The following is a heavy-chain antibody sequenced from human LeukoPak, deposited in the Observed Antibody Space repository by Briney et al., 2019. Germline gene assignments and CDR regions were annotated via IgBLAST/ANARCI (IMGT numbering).Heavy chain of an antibody. CDR3: ARVDSGHDYGPS. Sequence: ASVKVSCKASGYTFTAYYMHWVRQVPGQGLEWMGRTNPNSGDTDYAQKFQGRVIMTRDTSISTAYMEVSRLRSDDTAVYYCARVDSGHDYGPSWGQGTTVTVSS. CDR2: TNPNSGDT. J-gene: IGHJ3*01. V-gene: IGHV1-2*06. CDR1: GYTFTAYY. D-gene: IGHD5-12*01.